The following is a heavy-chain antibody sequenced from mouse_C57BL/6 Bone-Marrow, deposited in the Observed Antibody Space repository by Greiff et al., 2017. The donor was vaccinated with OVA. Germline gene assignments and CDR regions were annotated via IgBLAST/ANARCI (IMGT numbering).Heavy chain of an antibody. CDR1: GSTCTASS. J-gene: IGHJ2*01. CDR2: INPYNGGT. V-gene: IGHV1-19*01. CDR3: ARSGYYYVSSYVDY. Sequence: VQLQQSGPVLVKPGASVKMSCKASGSTCTASSLNWVKQSHGKSLEWIGVINPYNGGTSYNQKFKGKATLTVDKSSSPAYMELNSMTSEESAVDYWARSGYYYVSSYVDYWGQGTTLTVSS. D-gene: IGHD1-1*01.